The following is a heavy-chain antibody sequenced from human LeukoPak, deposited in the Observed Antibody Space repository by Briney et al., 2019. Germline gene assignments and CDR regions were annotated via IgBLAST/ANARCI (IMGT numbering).Heavy chain of an antibody. CDR2: ISSTSDYI. D-gene: IGHD3-10*01. CDR1: GFTFTDYS. V-gene: IGHV3-21*01. CDR3: ARERFHGSGAPKFDY. Sequence: TGGSLRLSCAASGFTFTDYSINWFRQTPRRGLEWVSCISSTSDYIYYADSVKGRFTISRDNAKNSLYLQMNSLRAEDTAVYYCARERFHGSGAPKFDYWGQGTLVTVSS. J-gene: IGHJ4*02.